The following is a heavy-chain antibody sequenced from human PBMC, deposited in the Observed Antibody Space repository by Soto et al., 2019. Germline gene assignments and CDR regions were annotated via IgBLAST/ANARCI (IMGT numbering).Heavy chain of an antibody. Sequence: GGSLRLSCAASGFTFSSYAMSWVRQAPGKGLEWVSAISGSGGSTYYADSVKGRFTISRDNSKNTLYLQMNSLRAEDTAVYYCAKAFPCGGSKRDKHDYWRQGSLVTVSA. CDR1: GFTFSSYA. CDR2: ISGSGGST. J-gene: IGHJ4*02. CDR3: AKAFPCGGSKRDKHDY. V-gene: IGHV3-23*01. D-gene: IGHD2-21*01.